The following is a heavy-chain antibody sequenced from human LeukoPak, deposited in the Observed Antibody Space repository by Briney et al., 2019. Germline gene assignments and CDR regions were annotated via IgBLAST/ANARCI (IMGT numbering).Heavy chain of an antibody. CDR1: GGTFSSYA. Sequence: PVKVSCKASGGTFSSYAISWVRQAPGQGLEWMGRIIPILGIANYAQKFQGRVTITADKSTSTAYMELSSLRSEDTAVYYCARDRAYSTYYYYYGMDVWGQGTTVTVSS. V-gene: IGHV1-69*04. J-gene: IGHJ6*02. CDR2: IIPILGIA. CDR3: ARDRAYSTYYYYYGMDV. D-gene: IGHD6-13*01.